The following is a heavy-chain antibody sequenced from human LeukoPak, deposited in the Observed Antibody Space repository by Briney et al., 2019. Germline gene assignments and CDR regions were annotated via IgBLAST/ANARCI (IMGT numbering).Heavy chain of an antibody. D-gene: IGHD6-19*01. CDR2: IYTSGST. J-gene: IGHJ3*02. Sequence: SETLSLTCTVSGGSISSYYWSWIRQPAGKGLEWIGRIYTSGSTNYNPSLKSRVTMSVDTSKNQFSLKLSSVTAADTAVYYCARGLYSSGWEDAFDIWGQGTMVTVSS. CDR1: GGSISSYY. CDR3: ARGLYSSGWEDAFDI. V-gene: IGHV4-4*07.